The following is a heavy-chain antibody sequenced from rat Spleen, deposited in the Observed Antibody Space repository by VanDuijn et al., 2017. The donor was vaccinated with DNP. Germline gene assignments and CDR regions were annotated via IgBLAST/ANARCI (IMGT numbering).Heavy chain of an antibody. V-gene: IGHV5-29*01. CDR1: GFTFNNYW. J-gene: IGHJ2*01. CDR2: ISYDGSST. D-gene: IGHD1-4*01. Sequence: EVQLVESGGGPVQPGRSLKLSCLASGFTFNNYWMSWIRQAPTKGLEWVATISYDGSSTYYRDSVKGRFTISRDNAKSTLYLQMDSLRSEDTATYYCAGRPPPTRGPFDYWGQGIMVTVSS. CDR3: AGRPPPTRGPFDY.